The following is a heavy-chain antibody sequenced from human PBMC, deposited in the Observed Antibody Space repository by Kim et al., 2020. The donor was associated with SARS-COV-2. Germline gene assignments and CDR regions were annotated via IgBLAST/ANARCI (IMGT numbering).Heavy chain of an antibody. CDR3: ARADPGVDYDSSGTSGWVGAFDI. V-gene: IGHV5-51*01. Sequence: GESLKISCKGSGYNFISYWIGWVRQMPGKGLEWMGIIYPGDSDIRYSPSFQGQVTISADKSPSTAYLQWSTLKAPDTAMYYCARADPGVDYDSSGTSGWVGAFDIWGQGTVVTVSS. D-gene: IGHD3-22*01. CDR1: GYNFISYW. J-gene: IGHJ3*02. CDR2: IYPGDSDI.